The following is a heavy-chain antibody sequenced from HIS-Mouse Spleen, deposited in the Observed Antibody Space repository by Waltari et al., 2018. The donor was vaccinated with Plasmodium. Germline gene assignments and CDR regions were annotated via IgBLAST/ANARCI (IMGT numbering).Heavy chain of an antibody. CDR2: INPNSGGT. CDR1: GSTFTGYY. CDR3: ARAGSAFDI. V-gene: IGHV1-2*02. Sequence: QLQLVQSGAEVKKPGASLKVSCTASGSTFTGYYLHWVRQAPGQGLEWMGWINPNSGGTNYEQKFQGRVTMTRDTSISTAYMGLSRLRSDDTAVYYCARAGSAFDIWGQGTMVTVSS. J-gene: IGHJ3*02.